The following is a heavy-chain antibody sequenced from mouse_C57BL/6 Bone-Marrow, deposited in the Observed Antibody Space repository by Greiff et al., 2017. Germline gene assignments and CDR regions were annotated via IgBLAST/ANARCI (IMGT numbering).Heavy chain of an antibody. CDR1: GYTFTSYW. D-gene: IGHD1-1*01. Sequence: QVQLQQPGAELVKPGASVKLSCKASGYTFTSYWMHWVKQRPGQGLEWIGMIHPNSGSTNYNEKFKSKATLTVDKSSSTAYMQLSSLTSEDSAVFYCARECGSVYYYARDYWGRGTSVTVSS. CDR3: ARECGSVYYYARDY. J-gene: IGHJ4*01. CDR2: IHPNSGST. V-gene: IGHV1-64*01.